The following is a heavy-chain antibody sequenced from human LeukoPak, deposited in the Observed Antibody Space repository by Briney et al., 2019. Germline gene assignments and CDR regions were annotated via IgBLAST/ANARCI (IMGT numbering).Heavy chain of an antibody. V-gene: IGHV1-2*02. CDR1: GYTFTGYY. J-gene: IGHJ4*02. CDR3: ARDFRQLYNWQESKGY. D-gene: IGHD1-20*01. CDR2: INPNSGGT. Sequence: ASVKVSCKASGYTFTGYYMHWVRQAPGQGLEWMGWINPNSGGTNYAQKFQGRVTMTRDTSTSTAYMELRSLRSDDTAVYYCARDFRQLYNWQESKGYWGQGTLVTVSS.